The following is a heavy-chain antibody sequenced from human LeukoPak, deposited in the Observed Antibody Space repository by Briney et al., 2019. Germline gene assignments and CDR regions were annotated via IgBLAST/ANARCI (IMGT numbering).Heavy chain of an antibody. Sequence: GGTLRLSCAASGFTFSSYGMSWVRQAPGKGLEWVANIKQDGSEKYYVDSVKGRFTISRDNAKNSLYLQMNSLRAEDTAVYYCARDTIFGVVIIVLDYWGQGTLVTVSS. J-gene: IGHJ4*02. CDR2: IKQDGSEK. D-gene: IGHD3-3*01. CDR1: GFTFSSYG. V-gene: IGHV3-7*01. CDR3: ARDTIFGVVIIVLDY.